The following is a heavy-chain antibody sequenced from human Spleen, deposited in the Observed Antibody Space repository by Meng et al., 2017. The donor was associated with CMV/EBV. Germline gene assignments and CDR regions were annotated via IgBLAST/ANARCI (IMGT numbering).Heavy chain of an antibody. J-gene: IGHJ4*02. V-gene: IGHV1-18*01. D-gene: IGHD5-24*01. CDR3: ARDSDGYNYVRRFDY. CDR1: GYTLIDYY. CDR2: ISAYNGNT. Sequence: ASVKVSCKASGYTLIDYYIHWVRQAPGQGLEWMGWISAYNGNTNYAQKLQGRVTMTTDTSTSTAYMELRSLRSDDTAVYYCARDSDGYNYVRRFDYWGQGTLVTVSS.